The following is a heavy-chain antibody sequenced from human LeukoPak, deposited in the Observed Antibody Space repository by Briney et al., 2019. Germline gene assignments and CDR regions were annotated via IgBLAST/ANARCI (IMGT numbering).Heavy chain of an antibody. J-gene: IGHJ4*02. CDR2: ISGSGGST. V-gene: IGHV3-23*01. Sequence: GGSLRLSCAASGFTFSSYAMSWFRQAPGKGLEWVSAISGSGGSTYYADSVKGRFTISRGNSKNTLYLQMNSLRAEDTAVYYCAKARYSGSYWWVFDYWGQGTPGHRLL. D-gene: IGHD1-26*01. CDR1: GFTFSSYA. CDR3: AKARYSGSYWWVFDY.